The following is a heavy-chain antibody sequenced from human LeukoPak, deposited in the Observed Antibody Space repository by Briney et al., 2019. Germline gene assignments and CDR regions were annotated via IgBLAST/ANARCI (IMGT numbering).Heavy chain of an antibody. CDR2: IYYSGST. Sequence: SETLSFTCAVSGGSISSYYWSWIRQPPGKGLEWIGYIYYSGSTNYNPSLKSRVTISVDTSKNQFSLKLSSVTAADTAVYYCAKGYSSSWYFEYWGQGTLVTVSS. CDR1: GGSISSYY. J-gene: IGHJ4*02. V-gene: IGHV4-59*01. CDR3: AKGYSSSWYFEY. D-gene: IGHD6-13*01.